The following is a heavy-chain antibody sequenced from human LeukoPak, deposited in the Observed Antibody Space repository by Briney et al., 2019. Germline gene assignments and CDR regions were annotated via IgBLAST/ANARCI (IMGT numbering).Heavy chain of an antibody. CDR1: GGSISSYY. CDR2: IYYSGSI. Sequence: PSETLSLTCTVSGGSISSYYWSWIRQPPGKGLEWIGYIYYSGSINYNPSLKSRVTISVDTSKNQFSLKLSSVTAADTAVYYCARQFAGDDAFDIWGQGTMVTVSS. V-gene: IGHV4-59*08. D-gene: IGHD6-13*01. J-gene: IGHJ3*02. CDR3: ARQFAGDDAFDI.